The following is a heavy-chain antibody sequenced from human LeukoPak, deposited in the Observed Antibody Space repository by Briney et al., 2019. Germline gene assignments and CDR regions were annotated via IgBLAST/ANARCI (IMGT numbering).Heavy chain of an antibody. CDR2: ISYDGSNK. CDR3: AKAYDSSGYYETNFDY. D-gene: IGHD3-22*01. Sequence: GGSLRLSCAASGFTFSSYAMHWVRQAPGKGLEWVAVISYDGSNKYYADSVKGRFTISRDNSKNTLYLQMNSLRAEDTAVYYCAKAYDSSGYYETNFDYWGQGTLVTVSS. CDR1: GFTFSSYA. J-gene: IGHJ4*02. V-gene: IGHV3-30*04.